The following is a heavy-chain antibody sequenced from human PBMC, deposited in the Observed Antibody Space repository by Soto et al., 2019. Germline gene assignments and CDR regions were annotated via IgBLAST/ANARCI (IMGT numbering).Heavy chain of an antibody. CDR2: ISGVADST. CDR1: GFIFTDHA. D-gene: IGHD2-2*03. Sequence: GGSLRLSCAASGFIFTDHAMNWVRQAPGKGLEWVSTISGVADSTYYADSVKGRFTISRDNSKNTVSLQMNSLRADDTAIYYCARAGIGYCSSTSCLYHFDYWGQGTVVTVSS. V-gene: IGHV3-23*01. J-gene: IGHJ4*02. CDR3: ARAGIGYCSSTSCLYHFDY.